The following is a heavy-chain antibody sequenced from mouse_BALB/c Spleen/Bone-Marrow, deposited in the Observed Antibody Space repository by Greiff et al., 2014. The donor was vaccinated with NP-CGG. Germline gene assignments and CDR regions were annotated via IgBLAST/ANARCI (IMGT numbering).Heavy chain of an antibody. CDR3: ARQYGNLGVMDY. Sequence: EVNLVESGGDLVKPGGSLKLSCAASRFTFSRYGMSWVRQTPDKRLEWVANISSGGSYTYYPDSVKGRFTISRDNAKNTLYLHMSSLKSEDTAMYYCARQYGNLGVMDYWGQGTSVTVSS. V-gene: IGHV5-6*01. CDR1: RFTFSRYG. J-gene: IGHJ4*01. CDR2: ISSGGSYT. D-gene: IGHD2-1*01.